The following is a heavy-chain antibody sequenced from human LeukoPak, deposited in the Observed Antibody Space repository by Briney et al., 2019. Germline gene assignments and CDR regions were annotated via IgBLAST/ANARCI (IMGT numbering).Heavy chain of an antibody. CDR1: GFTFDDYA. J-gene: IGHJ4*02. Sequence: PGRSLRLSCAASGFTFDDYAMHWVRQAPGKGLEWVSGISWNSGSIGYADSVKGRFTISRDNAKNSLYLQMNSLRAEDTAVYYCARNDSSGYYSSYGGQGPLATVSS. CDR2: ISWNSGSI. CDR3: ARNDSSGYYSSY. D-gene: IGHD3-22*01. V-gene: IGHV3-9*01.